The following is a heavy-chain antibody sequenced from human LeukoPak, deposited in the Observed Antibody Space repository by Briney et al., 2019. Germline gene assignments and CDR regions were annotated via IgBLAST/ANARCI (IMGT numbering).Heavy chain of an antibody. J-gene: IGHJ2*01. Sequence: ESLKISCKGSGYSFTSYWIGWVRQMPGKGLEWMGIIYPGDSDTRYSPSFQGQVTISADKSISTAYLQWSSLKASDTAMYYCARQRGYSYGPYWYFDLWGRGTLVTVSS. D-gene: IGHD5-18*01. CDR1: GYSFTSYW. CDR2: IYPGDSDT. V-gene: IGHV5-51*01. CDR3: ARQRGYSYGPYWYFDL.